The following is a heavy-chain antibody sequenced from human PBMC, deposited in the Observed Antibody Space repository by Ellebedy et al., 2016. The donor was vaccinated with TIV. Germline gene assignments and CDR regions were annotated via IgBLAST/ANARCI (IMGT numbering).Heavy chain of an antibody. J-gene: IGHJ3*02. Sequence: AASVKVSCKAAGFTFTSSAMQWVRQARGQRLEGIGWIVVGSGNTHYAQKFQERVTITRDMSTSTAYMELSSLRVEDTAVYYCAATSGSYRSMLVAGPLDDAFDIWGQGTMVTVSS. CDR1: GFTFTSSA. D-gene: IGHD1-26*01. V-gene: IGHV1-58*02. CDR2: IVVGSGNT. CDR3: AATSGSYRSMLVAGPLDDAFDI.